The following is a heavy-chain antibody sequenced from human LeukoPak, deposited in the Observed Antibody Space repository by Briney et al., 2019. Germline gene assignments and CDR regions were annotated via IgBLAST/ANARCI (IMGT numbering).Heavy chain of an antibody. Sequence: WIRQPPGKGLEWVGRIKSKTDGGTTDYAAPVKGRFTISRDDSKNTLYLQMNSLTTEDTAVYFCAHRDTTMVRVDYWGQGTLVTVSS. J-gene: IGHJ4*02. V-gene: IGHV3-15*01. CDR2: IKSKTDGGTT. CDR3: AHRDTTMVRVDY. D-gene: IGHD5-18*01.